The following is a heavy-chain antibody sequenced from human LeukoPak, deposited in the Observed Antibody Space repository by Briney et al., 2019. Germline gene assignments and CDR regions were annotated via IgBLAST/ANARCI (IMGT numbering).Heavy chain of an antibody. CDR2: INPSSGCT. Sequence: ASVKVSCKTSGYSFTGYYIHWVRQAPGQGLEWMGWINPSSGCTNYAQKFLGRVTMTRDTSVTTAYMELGSLRSDDTDIYYCARILGTTDPFDYWGQGTLVTVSS. CDR3: ARILGTTDPFDY. V-gene: IGHV1-2*02. J-gene: IGHJ4*02. CDR1: GYSFTGYY. D-gene: IGHD1-1*01.